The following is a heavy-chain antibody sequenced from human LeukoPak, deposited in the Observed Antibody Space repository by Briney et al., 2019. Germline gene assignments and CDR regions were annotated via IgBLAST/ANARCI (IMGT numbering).Heavy chain of an antibody. V-gene: IGHV4-39*07. CDR2: IYTSGST. CDR3: AYSSGSYQGVDY. CDR1: SGSISTSNYY. J-gene: IGHJ4*02. D-gene: IGHD6-19*01. Sequence: PSETLSLTCTVSSGSISTSNYYWGWVRQPPGKALEWIGRIYTSGSTNYNPSLKSRVTMSVDTSKTQFSLKLSSVTAADTAVYYCAYSSGSYQGVDYWGQGTLVTVSS.